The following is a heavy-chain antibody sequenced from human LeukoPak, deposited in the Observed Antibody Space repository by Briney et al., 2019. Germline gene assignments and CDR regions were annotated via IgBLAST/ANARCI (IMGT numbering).Heavy chain of an antibody. D-gene: IGHD6-13*01. Sequence: SETLSLTCTVSGGSISSRNSYWGWIRQPPGKGPEWIASIDYSGSTYYNPSLKSRVTISVDTSKNQFSLKLSSVTAADTAVYYCARYSSSWYGVDYWGQGTLVTVSS. V-gene: IGHV4-39*07. J-gene: IGHJ4*02. CDR1: GGSISSRNSY. CDR2: IDYSGST. CDR3: ARYSSSWYGVDY.